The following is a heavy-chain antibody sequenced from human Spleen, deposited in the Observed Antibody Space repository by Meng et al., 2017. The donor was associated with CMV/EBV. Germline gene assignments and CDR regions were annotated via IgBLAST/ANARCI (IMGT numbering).Heavy chain of an antibody. D-gene: IGHD3-3*01. J-gene: IGHJ4*02. CDR3: ARLLTTIFGVATYFDY. Sequence: SETLSLTCTVSSGSISSYYWSWIRQPPGKGLEWIGYIYYSGSTNYNPSLKSRVTISVDTSKNQFSLKLSSVTAADTAVYYCARLLTTIFGVATYFDYWGQGTLVTVSS. CDR1: SGSISSYY. CDR2: IYYSGST. V-gene: IGHV4-59*01.